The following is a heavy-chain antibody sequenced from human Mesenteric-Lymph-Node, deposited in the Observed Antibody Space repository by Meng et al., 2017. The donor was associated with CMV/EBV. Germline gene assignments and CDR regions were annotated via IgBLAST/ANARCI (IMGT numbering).Heavy chain of an antibody. V-gene: IGHV4-39*07. D-gene: IGHD2-2*01. CDR3: ARGGGYCSSTSCSPLDY. J-gene: IGHJ4*02. Sequence: SETLSLTCTVSGGSISSSSYYWGWIRQPPGKGLEWIGEINHSGSTNYNPSLKSRVTISVDTSKNQFSLKLSSVTAADTAVYYCARGGGYCSSTSCSPLDYWGQGTLVTVSS. CDR2: INHSGST. CDR1: GGSISSSSYY.